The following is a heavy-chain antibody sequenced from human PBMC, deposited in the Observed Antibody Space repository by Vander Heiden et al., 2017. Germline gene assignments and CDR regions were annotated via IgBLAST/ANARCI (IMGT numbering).Heavy chain of an antibody. CDR2: INHSGST. D-gene: IGHD1-26*01. CDR3: ARGVGASIQTDLDY. J-gene: IGHJ4*02. Sequence: QVQLQQWGAGLLKPSETLSLTCAVYGGSFSGYYWSWILQPPGKGLEWIGEINHSGSTNYNPSLKSRVTISVDTSKNQFSLKLSSVTAADTAVYYCARGVGASIQTDLDYWGQGTLVTVSS. V-gene: IGHV4-34*01. CDR1: GGSFSGYY.